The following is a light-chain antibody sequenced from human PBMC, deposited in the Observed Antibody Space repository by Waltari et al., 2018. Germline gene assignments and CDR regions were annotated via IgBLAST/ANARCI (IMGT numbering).Light chain of an antibody. CDR1: SSDVGGYIY. J-gene: IGLJ2*01. CDR2: EVS. V-gene: IGLV2-14*03. Sequence: QSALTQPASMSGSPGQSITIPCTGTSSDVGGYIYVSWYQQHPGEAPKLMFFEVSRRPSGVSDRFSGAKAVNTDSLTISGIQAEDEADYYCGSYASGNSILFGGGTKVTVL. CDR3: GSYASGNSIL.